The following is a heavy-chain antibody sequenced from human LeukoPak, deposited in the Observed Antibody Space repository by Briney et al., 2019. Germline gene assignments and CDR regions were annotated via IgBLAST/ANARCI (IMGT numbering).Heavy chain of an antibody. J-gene: IGHJ4*02. Sequence: SETLSLTCTVSGGSISSSIYYWGWIRQPPGKGLEWIGSIFYSGSTYYNPSLKSRVTISVDTSKNQFSLKLSSVTAADTAVYYCARVVQNYDFWSGYPRPYYFDYWGQGTLVTVSS. D-gene: IGHD3-3*01. CDR1: GGSISSSIYY. CDR3: ARVVQNYDFWSGYPRPYYFDY. V-gene: IGHV4-39*07. CDR2: IFYSGST.